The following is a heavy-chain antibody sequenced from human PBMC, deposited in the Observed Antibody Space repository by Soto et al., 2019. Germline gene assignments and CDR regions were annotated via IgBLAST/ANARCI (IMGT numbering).Heavy chain of an antibody. Sequence: QVQLVESGGGVVQPGRSLRLSCAASGFTFSSYGMHWVRQAPGKGLEWVAVISYDGSNKYYADSVKGRFTISRDNSKNTLYLQMNSLRAEDTAVYYCAKDLYRYSSSGWFDPWGQGTLVTVSS. D-gene: IGHD6-6*01. CDR3: AKDLYRYSSSGWFDP. J-gene: IGHJ5*02. CDR2: ISYDGSNK. V-gene: IGHV3-30*18. CDR1: GFTFSSYG.